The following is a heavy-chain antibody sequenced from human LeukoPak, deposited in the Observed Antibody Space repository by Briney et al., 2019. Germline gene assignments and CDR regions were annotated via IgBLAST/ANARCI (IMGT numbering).Heavy chain of an antibody. V-gene: IGHV3-48*01. CDR3: ARSGTYAYFDY. D-gene: IGHD1-26*01. Sequence: PGGSLRLSCAASGFTFSSYSMNWVRQAPGKGLEWVSYISSSTSTIYYLDSGKDRFTISRDNVRNSLYLQMNSLRAEDTAVYYCARSGTYAYFDYWGQGTLVTVSA. J-gene: IGHJ4*02. CDR2: ISSSTSTI. CDR1: GFTFSSYS.